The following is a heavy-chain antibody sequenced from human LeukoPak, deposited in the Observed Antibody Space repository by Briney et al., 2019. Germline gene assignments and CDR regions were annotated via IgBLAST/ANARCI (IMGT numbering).Heavy chain of an antibody. Sequence: GGSLRLSCAASGFTFSSYGMHWVRQAPGKGPEWVAVVSHDGNNKYYPDSVKGRFTISRDNSKNTLYLQMNSLRAEDTATYYCARDSPLLTVWGQGTLVTVSS. D-gene: IGHD3-9*01. CDR1: GFTFSSYG. V-gene: IGHV3-30*03. CDR3: ARDSPLLTV. CDR2: VSHDGNNK. J-gene: IGHJ4*02.